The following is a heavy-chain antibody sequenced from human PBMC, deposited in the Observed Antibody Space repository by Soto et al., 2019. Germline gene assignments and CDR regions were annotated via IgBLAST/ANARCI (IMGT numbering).Heavy chain of an antibody. J-gene: IGHJ4*02. V-gene: IGHV4-61*01. CDR1: GGSVSSGSYY. CDR2: IYYSGST. CDR3: ARSFFRTPFYY. D-gene: IGHD3-10*01. Sequence: SETLSLTCTVSGGSVSSGSYYWSWIRQPPGKGLEWIGYIYYSGSTNYNPSLKSRVTISVDTSKNQFSLKLSSVTAADTAVYYCARSFFRTPFYYWCQGTLLTVSS.